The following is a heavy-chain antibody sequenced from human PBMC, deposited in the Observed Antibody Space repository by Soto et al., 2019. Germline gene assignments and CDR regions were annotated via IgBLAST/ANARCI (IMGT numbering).Heavy chain of an antibody. V-gene: IGHV1-69*01. CDR2: IMPMFGTP. Sequence: QVQLVQSGAEVKKPGSSVKVSCKASGGAFNNYIFDWVRQAPGQGLQWMGGIMPMFGTPKYAQTFQDRITISADASTGTAYMELTSLRFDDTVIYYCARGRDQPPVGLYFDSLGEGTRVTVSS. D-gene: IGHD1-26*01. CDR1: GGAFNNYI. J-gene: IGHJ4*02. CDR3: ARGRDQPPVGLYFDS.